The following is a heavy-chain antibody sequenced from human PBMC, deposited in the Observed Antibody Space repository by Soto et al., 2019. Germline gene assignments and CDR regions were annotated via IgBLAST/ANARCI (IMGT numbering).Heavy chain of an antibody. CDR3: ARGVRSYGPNHDAFDI. V-gene: IGHV5-51*01. D-gene: IGHD1-26*01. J-gene: IGHJ3*02. Sequence: GESLKISCKGSGYSFTSYWIGWVRQMPGKGLEWMGIIYPGDSDTRYSPSFQGQVTISADKSISTAYLQWSSLKASDTAMYYCARGVRSYGPNHDAFDIWGQGTMVTVSS. CDR1: GYSFTSYW. CDR2: IYPGDSDT.